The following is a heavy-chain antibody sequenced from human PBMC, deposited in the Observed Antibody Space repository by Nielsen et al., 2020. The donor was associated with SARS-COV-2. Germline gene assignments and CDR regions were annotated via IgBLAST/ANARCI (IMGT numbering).Heavy chain of an antibody. CDR2: IIPSFGTA. V-gene: IGHV1-69*01. D-gene: IGHD6-19*01. Sequence: WVRQAPGQGLEWMGGIIPSFGTANYAQKFQGRVTITADESTSTAYMELSSLRSEDTAVYYCACDVRAVAGTYYYYGMDVWGQGTTVTVSS. J-gene: IGHJ6*02. CDR3: ACDVRAVAGTYYYYGMDV.